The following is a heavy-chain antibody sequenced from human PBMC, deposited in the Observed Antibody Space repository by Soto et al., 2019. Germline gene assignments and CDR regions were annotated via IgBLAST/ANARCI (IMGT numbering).Heavy chain of an antibody. CDR3: AKLQGVYYYYAMDV. CDR2: ISGSGGST. V-gene: IGHV3-23*01. CDR1: GFTFSSYA. J-gene: IGHJ6*02. D-gene: IGHD3-16*01. Sequence: PGGSLRLSCAASGFTFSSYAMSWVRQAPGQGLEWLSVISGSGGSTDQADSVKGRFTISRDNSKNTLHLQMISLRAEDTAVYYCAKLQGVYYYYAMDVWGQGTTVTVSS.